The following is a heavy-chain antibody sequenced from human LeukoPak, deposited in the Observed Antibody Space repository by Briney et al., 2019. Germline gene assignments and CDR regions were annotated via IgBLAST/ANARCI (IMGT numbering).Heavy chain of an antibody. CDR3: ARESAGYCSSTSCYRDAFDI. J-gene: IGHJ3*02. CDR1: GGTFSSYA. D-gene: IGHD2-2*03. Sequence: SVKVSCKASGGTFSSYAISWVRQAPGQGLEWMGEIIPIFGTANYAQKFQGRVTITADESTSTAYMELSSLRSEDTAVYYCARESAGYCSSTSCYRDAFDIWGQGTMVTVSS. V-gene: IGHV1-69*13. CDR2: IIPIFGTA.